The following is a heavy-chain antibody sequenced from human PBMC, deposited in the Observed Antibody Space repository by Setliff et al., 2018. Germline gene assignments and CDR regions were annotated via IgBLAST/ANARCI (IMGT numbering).Heavy chain of an antibody. CDR3: AREARGWGGPKFDL. V-gene: IGHV1-2*02. Sequence: ASVKVSCKTSAYTFSGYYIHWVRQAPGQGLQWLGRLNPDSGDTEYSQKFQGRVTMSRDTSISTGYMELSGLTSNDTAVYYCAREARGWGGPKFDLWGQGTLVTVSS. J-gene: IGHJ5*02. CDR2: LNPDSGDT. CDR1: AYTFSGYY. D-gene: IGHD6-19*01.